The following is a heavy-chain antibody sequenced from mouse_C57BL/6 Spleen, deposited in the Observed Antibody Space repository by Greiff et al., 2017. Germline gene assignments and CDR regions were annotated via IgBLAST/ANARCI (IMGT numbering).Heavy chain of an antibody. CDR3: ARRRLYAMDY. Sequence: QVQLQQPGAELVRPGSSVKLSCKASGYTFTSYWLHLVKQRPIQGLDWIGNIDPSVSETHYNQKFKDKATLTVDKSSSTAYMQLSSLTSEDSAVYYCARRRLYAMDYWGVGTSVTVSS. J-gene: IGHJ4*01. CDR2: IDPSVSET. V-gene: IGHV1-52*01. D-gene: IGHD1-2*01. CDR1: GYTFTSYW.